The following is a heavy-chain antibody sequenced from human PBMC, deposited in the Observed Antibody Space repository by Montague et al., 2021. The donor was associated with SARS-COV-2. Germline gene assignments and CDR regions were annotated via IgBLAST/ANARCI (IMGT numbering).Heavy chain of an antibody. V-gene: IGHV3-13*04. D-gene: IGHD5-18*01. J-gene: IGHJ5*02. CDR1: GFTFSSYD. CDR2: IGTAADT. Sequence: SLRLSCAASGFTFSSYDMHWVRQATGKGLEWVSAIGTAADTYYPGSVKGRFTISRENAKNSLYLQMNSLRAGDTAVYYCARGSRGFRGYSYGYGLGWFDPWGQGTLVTVSS. CDR3: ARGSRGFRGYSYGYGLGWFDP.